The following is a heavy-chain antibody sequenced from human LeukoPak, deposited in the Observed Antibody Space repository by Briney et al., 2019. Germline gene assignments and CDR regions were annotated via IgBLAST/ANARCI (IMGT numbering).Heavy chain of an antibody. Sequence: PSQTLSLTCTVSGGSISSGGYYWSWIRQPPGKGLEWIGYIYHSGSTYYNPSLKSRVTISVDRSKNQFSLKLTSVTAADTAVYYCASYCSSTSCYRGLEYFQHWGQGTLVAVSS. CDR2: IYHSGST. J-gene: IGHJ1*01. CDR3: ASYCSSTSCYRGLEYFQH. CDR1: GGSISSGGYY. D-gene: IGHD2-2*02. V-gene: IGHV4-30-2*01.